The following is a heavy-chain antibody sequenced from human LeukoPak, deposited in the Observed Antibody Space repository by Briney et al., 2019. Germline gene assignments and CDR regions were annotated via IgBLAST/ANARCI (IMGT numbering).Heavy chain of an antibody. D-gene: IGHD6-19*01. CDR3: ARGDSGWYNHYFDY. CDR1: GFTFSSYA. V-gene: IGHV3-30-3*01. Sequence: GGSLRLSCAASGFTFSSYAMHWVRQAPGKGLEWVAVISYDGSNKYYADSVKGRFTISRDNSKNTLYLQMNSLRAEDTAVYYCARGDSGWYNHYFDYWGQGTLVTVSS. J-gene: IGHJ4*02. CDR2: ISYDGSNK.